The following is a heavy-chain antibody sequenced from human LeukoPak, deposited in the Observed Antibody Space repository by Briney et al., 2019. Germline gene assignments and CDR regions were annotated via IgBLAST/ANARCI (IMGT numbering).Heavy chain of an antibody. CDR2: INPSFNPGVDVT. CDR1: GGTFSSYA. CDR3: ARGWESIAGYYFDY. D-gene: IGHD1-26*01. J-gene: IGHJ4*02. Sequence: ASVKVSCKASGGTFSSYAISWVRQAPGQGLEWMGKINPSFNPGVDVTSYAQKFQGRVTMTRDTSTNTVYMELSSLRSEDTAVYYCARGWESIAGYYFDYWGQGTLVTVSS. V-gene: IGHV1-46*01.